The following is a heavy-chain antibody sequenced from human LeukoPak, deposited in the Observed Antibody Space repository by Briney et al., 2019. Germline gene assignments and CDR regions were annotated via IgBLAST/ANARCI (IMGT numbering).Heavy chain of an antibody. CDR3: ASVASGGSSGYYSPSRGY. J-gene: IGHJ4*02. D-gene: IGHD3-22*01. CDR1: GFTFSSYS. V-gene: IGHV3-21*01. CDR2: ISSSSSYI. Sequence: GGSLRLSCAASGFTFSSYSMNWVRQAPGKGLEWVSSISSSSSYIYYADSVKGRFTISRDNAKNSLYLQMNSLRAEDTAVYYCASVASGGSSGYYSPSRGYWGQGTLVTVSS.